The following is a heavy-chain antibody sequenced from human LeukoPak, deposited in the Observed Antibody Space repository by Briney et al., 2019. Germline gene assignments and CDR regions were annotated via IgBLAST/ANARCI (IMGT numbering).Heavy chain of an antibody. CDR2: IIPIFGTA. CDR1: GGTFSSYA. CDR3: ARHGYCSGGSCYSYYYYYMDV. J-gene: IGHJ6*03. Sequence: ASVKVSCMASGGTFSSYAISWVRQAPGPGLEWMGGIIPIFGTANYAQKFQGRVTITADESTSTAYMELSSLRSEDTAVYYCARHGYCSGGSCYSYYYYYMDVWGKGTTVTISS. V-gene: IGHV1-69*01. D-gene: IGHD2-15*01.